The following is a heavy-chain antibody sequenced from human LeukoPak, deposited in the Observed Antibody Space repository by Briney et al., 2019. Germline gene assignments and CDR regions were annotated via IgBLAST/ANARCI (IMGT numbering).Heavy chain of an antibody. D-gene: IGHD3-10*01. CDR3: ASPSTLYYYGSGGYYYYGMDV. Sequence: ASVKVSRKASGYTFTGYYMHWVRQAPGQGLEWMGWINPNSGGTNYAQKFQGRVTMTRDTSISTAYMELSRLRSDDTAVYYCASPSTLYYYGSGGYYYYGMDVWGQGTTVTVSS. V-gene: IGHV1-2*02. CDR1: GYTFTGYY. J-gene: IGHJ6*02. CDR2: INPNSGGT.